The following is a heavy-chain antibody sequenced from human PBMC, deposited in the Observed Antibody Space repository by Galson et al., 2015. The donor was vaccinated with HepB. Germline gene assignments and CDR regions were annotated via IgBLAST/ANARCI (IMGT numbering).Heavy chain of an antibody. J-gene: IGHJ1*01. D-gene: IGHD6-13*01. V-gene: IGHV3-23*01. CDR1: GFTFNNYA. CDR2: ITSSGDTT. CDR3: AQGGHSGSWYVDFQH. Sequence: SLRLSCAASGFTFNNYAMCWVRQAPGRGLEWVSFITSSGDTTYYADSVKGRFTISRDNSKNTLYLQMNSLRAEDTALYYCAQGGHSGSWYVDFQHWGQGTLVTVSS.